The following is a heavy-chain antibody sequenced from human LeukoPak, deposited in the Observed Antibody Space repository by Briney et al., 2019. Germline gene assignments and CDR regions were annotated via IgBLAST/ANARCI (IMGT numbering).Heavy chain of an antibody. CDR3: ARELRGRIGPGAFDI. CDR1: GYTFTSYY. V-gene: IGHV1-46*01. D-gene: IGHD2-15*01. CDR2: INPSGGST. Sequence: GASVKVSCKASGYTFTSYYMHWVRQAPGQGLEWMGIINPSGGSTSYAQKFRGRVTMTRDTSTSTVYMELSSLRSEDTAVYYCARELRGRIGPGAFDIWGQGTMVTVSS. J-gene: IGHJ3*02.